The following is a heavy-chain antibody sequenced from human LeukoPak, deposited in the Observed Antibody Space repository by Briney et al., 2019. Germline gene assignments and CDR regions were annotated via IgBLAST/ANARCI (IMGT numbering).Heavy chain of an antibody. CDR1: GYSFTSYW. J-gene: IGHJ4*02. CDR3: ARREMVAAAGTYDY. V-gene: IGHV5-51*01. Sequence: GESLKISCKGSGYSFTSYWIGLGRQMPGEGLEGRGINYPGESYNRYCPSFQGQITISADKSISTAYLQWSSLKASDTAMYYCARREMVAAAGTYDYCGQGPLATVSS. CDR2: NYPGESYN. D-gene: IGHD6-13*01.